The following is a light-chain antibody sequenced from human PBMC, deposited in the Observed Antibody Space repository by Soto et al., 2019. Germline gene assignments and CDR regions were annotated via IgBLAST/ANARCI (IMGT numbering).Light chain of an antibody. CDR3: QYYGNYFT. J-gene: IGKJ4*02. Sequence: TLSLSPGERATLSCGASQSVSSTYIAWYQQRPGLPPRLLIYDASFRASGVPDRFSGSGSGTDFTLTISILEPEDFAAYYCQYYGNYFTCGRGTKVDIK. CDR1: QSVSSTY. CDR2: DAS. V-gene: IGKV3D-20*01.